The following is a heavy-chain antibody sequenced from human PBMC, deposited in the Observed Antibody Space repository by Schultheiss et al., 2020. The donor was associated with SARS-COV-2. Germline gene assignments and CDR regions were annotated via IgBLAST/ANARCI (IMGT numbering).Heavy chain of an antibody. CDR2: INHSGST. CDR3: ARDRMGDPNDFCDY. CDR1: GGSFSGYY. D-gene: IGHD3-3*01. V-gene: IGHV4-34*01. Sequence: SQTLSLTCAVYGGSFSGYYWSWIRQPPGKGLEWIGEINHSGSTNYNPSLKSRVTISVDTSKNQFSLKLSSVTAADTAVYYCARDRMGDPNDFCDYWGQGTLVTVSS. J-gene: IGHJ4*02.